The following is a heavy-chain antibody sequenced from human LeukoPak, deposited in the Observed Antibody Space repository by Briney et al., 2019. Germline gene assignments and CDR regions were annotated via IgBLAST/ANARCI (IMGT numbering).Heavy chain of an antibody. CDR2: INTSGTT. CDR1: GASISSGSNS. CDR3: ARGVGAYYMDV. D-gene: IGHD1-26*01. Sequence: SEALSLTCTVSGASISSGSNSWGWIRQPAGKGLEWIGRINTSGTTNCNPSLKSRVTMLIDTSKNQFSLKLSSVTAADTAVYYCARGVGAYYMDVWGKGTTVTISS. J-gene: IGHJ6*03. V-gene: IGHV4-61*02.